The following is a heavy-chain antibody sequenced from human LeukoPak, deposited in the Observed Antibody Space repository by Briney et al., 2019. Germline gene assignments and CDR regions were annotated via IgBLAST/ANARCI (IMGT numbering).Heavy chain of an antibody. CDR1: GFTVSSNY. Sequence: PGGSLRLSCAASGFTVSSNYMSWVRQAPGKGLEWVSVVYSGGSTYYADSVKGRFTISRDNSKNTLYLQMNSLRAEDTAVYYCARLEGGILTGYYFDYWGQGTLVTVSS. J-gene: IGHJ4*02. CDR3: ARLEGGILTGYYFDY. D-gene: IGHD3-9*01. CDR2: VYSGGST. V-gene: IGHV3-66*04.